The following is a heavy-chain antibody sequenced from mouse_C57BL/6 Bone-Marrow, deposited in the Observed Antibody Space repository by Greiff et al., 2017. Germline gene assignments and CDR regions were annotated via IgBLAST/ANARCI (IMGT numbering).Heavy chain of an antibody. J-gene: IGHJ2*01. D-gene: IGHD2-3*01. V-gene: IGHV1-50*01. CDR3: ARSGYYWYYCDY. CDR2: IDPSDSYT. Sequence: QVQLQQPGAELVKPGASVKLSCKASGYTFTSYWMQWVKQRPGQGLEWIGEIDPSDSYTNYNQKFKGKATLTVDTSSSTAYMQLSSLTSEDSAVYYCARSGYYWYYCDYWGQGTTLTVSS. CDR1: GYTFTSYW.